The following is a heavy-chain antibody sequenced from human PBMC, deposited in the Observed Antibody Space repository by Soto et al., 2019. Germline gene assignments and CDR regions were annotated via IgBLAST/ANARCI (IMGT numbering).Heavy chain of an antibody. V-gene: IGHV3-11*01. Sequence: PGGSLRLSCVASGFTFSDYYMTWIRQAPGKGLEWVAYISSSGSGIYYPDSVKGRFTISRDNAKNSLYLQMSSLGAEDSAVYYCARAYSNAFDIWGQGTMVTVSS. J-gene: IGHJ3*02. D-gene: IGHD2-15*01. CDR1: GFTFSDYY. CDR2: ISSSGSGI. CDR3: ARAYSNAFDI.